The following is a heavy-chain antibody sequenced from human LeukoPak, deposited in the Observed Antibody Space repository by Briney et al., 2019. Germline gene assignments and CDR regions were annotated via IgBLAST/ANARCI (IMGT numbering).Heavy chain of an antibody. CDR1: GFTFSNAW. CDR2: FKTKSEGGTT. D-gene: IGHD5-18*01. CDR3: AILGGGTQGGIQLWYAFDY. J-gene: IGHJ4*02. V-gene: IGHV3-15*01. Sequence: PGGSLRLSCAASGFTFSNAWMSWVRQVPGKGLEWVGRFKTKSEGGTTDYAAPVKGRFTISRDDSKNTLYLQMNSLRAEDTAVYYCAILGGGTQGGIQLWYAFDYWGQGTLVTVSS.